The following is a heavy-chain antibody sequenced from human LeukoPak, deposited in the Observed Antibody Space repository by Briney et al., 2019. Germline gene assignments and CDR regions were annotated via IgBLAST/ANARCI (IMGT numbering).Heavy chain of an antibody. Sequence: PGGSLRLSCAASGFTFSSYSMNWVRQAPGKVLEWFSSTSSSSSYIYYADSAKGRFTISRDNAKNSLYLQMNSLRAEDTAVYYCARGPGHYYDSTGYYGRANRYWGQGTLVTVSS. D-gene: IGHD3-22*01. V-gene: IGHV3-21*01. J-gene: IGHJ4*02. CDR2: TSSSSSYI. CDR3: ARGPGHYYDSTGYYGRANRY. CDR1: GFTFSSYS.